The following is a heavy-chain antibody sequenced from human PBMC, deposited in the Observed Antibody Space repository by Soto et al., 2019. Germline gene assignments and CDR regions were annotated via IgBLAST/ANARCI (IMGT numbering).Heavy chain of an antibody. CDR1: GGSISSSSYY. V-gene: IGHV4-39*01. J-gene: IGHJ6*03. D-gene: IGHD4-17*01. CDR3: AGTRRSDYYYYYMDV. CDR2: IYYSGST. Sequence: QLQLQESGPGLVKPSETLSLTCTVSGGSISSSSYYWGWIRQPPGKGLEWIGSIYYSGSTYYNPSLKSRVTISVDTSRIHFSLKLSSVTAADTAVYYCAGTRRSDYYYYYMDVWGKGTTVTVSS.